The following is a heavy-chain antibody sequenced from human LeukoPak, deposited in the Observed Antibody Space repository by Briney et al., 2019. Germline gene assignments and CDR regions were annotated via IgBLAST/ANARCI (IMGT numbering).Heavy chain of an antibody. J-gene: IGHJ4*02. CDR1: GGSFTGYY. CDR2: INHTGNT. D-gene: IGHD4-23*01. Sequence: SETLSLTCSVVGGSFTGYYWTWIRQPPGKGLEWIGEINHTGNTNYTPSLKGRVTLSTDMSKKQFSLHLTSLTAADTAVYYCARITGYGGGSLRYWGQGTLVAISS. V-gene: IGHV4-34*01. CDR3: ARITGYGGGSLRY.